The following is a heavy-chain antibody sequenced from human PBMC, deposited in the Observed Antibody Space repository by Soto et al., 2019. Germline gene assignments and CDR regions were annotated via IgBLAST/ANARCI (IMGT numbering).Heavy chain of an antibody. V-gene: IGHV1-18*01. CDR1: GYTFTSYG. D-gene: IGHD6-25*01. CDR2: ISAYNGKT. Sequence: QVQLVPSGAEVKKPGASVTVSCKASGYTFTSYGISWVRQAPGQGLEWMGWISAYNGKTNYAQKLQGRVTMTTDTSTSSAYMELRSLRADDTAVDYCARETSGSGHDYFGQGTLGTVSS. CDR3: ARETSGSGHDY. J-gene: IGHJ4*02.